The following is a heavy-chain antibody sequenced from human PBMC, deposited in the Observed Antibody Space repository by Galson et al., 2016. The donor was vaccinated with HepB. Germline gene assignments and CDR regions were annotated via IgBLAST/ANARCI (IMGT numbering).Heavy chain of an antibody. D-gene: IGHD3-22*01. V-gene: IGHV3-23*01. CDR3: ARDPASFYYDSRFHPHDY. J-gene: IGHJ4*03. CDR1: GFTFRSHA. CDR2: ITAGSTST. Sequence: SLRLSCAASGFTFRSHAMSWVRQAPGRGLEWVSSITAGSTSTFYADSVKGRFTMSRDNSRNTLYLQMNSLRAEDTAIYYCARDPASFYYDSRFHPHDYWGQGTTVTVSS.